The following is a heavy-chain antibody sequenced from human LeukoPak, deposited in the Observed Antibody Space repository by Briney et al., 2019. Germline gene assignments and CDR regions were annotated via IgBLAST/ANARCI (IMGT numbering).Heavy chain of an antibody. V-gene: IGHV1-18*01. Sequence: ASVKVSCKASGYTFTSYGISWVRQAPGQGLEWMGWIGAYNGNPTYAQNLQGRVTMTTDTPTSTAYMELRSLRSDDTAVYYCARAGNYYYMDVWGKGTTVTVSS. J-gene: IGHJ6*03. D-gene: IGHD6-13*01. CDR3: ARAGNYYYMDV. CDR1: GYTFTSYG. CDR2: IGAYNGNP.